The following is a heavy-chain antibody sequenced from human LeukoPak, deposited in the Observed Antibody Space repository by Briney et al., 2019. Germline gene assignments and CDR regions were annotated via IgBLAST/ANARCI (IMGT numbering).Heavy chain of an antibody. CDR2: INDSGGST. CDR3: AKDRGY. Sequence: GGSLRLSCAASGFTFNTYAMSWVRQSPGKGLEWASAINDSGGSTYYADSVKGRFTISRDNSKNTLYLQMNSLRAEDTAVYYCAKDRGYWGQGTLVTVSS. CDR1: GFTFNTYA. V-gene: IGHV3-23*01. J-gene: IGHJ4*02.